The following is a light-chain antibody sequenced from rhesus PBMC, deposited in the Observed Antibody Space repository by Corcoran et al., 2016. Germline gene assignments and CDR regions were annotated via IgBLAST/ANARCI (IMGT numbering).Light chain of an antibody. J-gene: IGKJ3*01. CDR3: QQRNSYPFT. CDR2: DAS. Sequence: DIQLTQSPSSLSASVGDRVTITCRASQGISSYLAWYQQKPGKAPKLLIYDASNLQSGVPSRFSGSGSGTEFTLTISSLQPEDFAVYDCQQRNSYPFTFGPGTKLDIK. CDR1: QGISSY. V-gene: IGKV1-38*01.